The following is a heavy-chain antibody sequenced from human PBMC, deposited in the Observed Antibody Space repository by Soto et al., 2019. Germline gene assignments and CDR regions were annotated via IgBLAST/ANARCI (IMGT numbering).Heavy chain of an antibody. CDR2: ISAYNGNT. V-gene: IGHV1-18*01. CDR3: ARDVYYDILTGYSNHNWFDP. J-gene: IGHJ5*02. CDR1: GYTFTSYG. Sequence: GASVKVSCKASGYTFTSYGISWVRQAPGQGLEWMGWISAYNGNTNYAQKFQGRVTITADESTSTAYMELSSLRSEDTAVYYCARDVYYDILTGYSNHNWFDPWGQGTLVTV. D-gene: IGHD3-9*01.